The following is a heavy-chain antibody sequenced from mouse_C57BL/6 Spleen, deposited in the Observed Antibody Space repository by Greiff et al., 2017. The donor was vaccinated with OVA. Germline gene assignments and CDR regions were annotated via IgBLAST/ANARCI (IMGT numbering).Heavy chain of an antibody. CDR3: TRDWDWDGAY. CDR2: ISSGGDYI. J-gene: IGHJ3*01. CDR1: GFTFSSYA. V-gene: IGHV5-9-1*02. D-gene: IGHD4-1*01. Sequence: EVQRVESGEGLVKPGGSLKLSCAASGFTFSSYAMSWVRQTPEKRLEWVAYISSGGDYIYYADTVKGRFTISRDNARNTLYLQMSSLKSEDTAMYYCTRDWDWDGAYWGQGTLVTVSA.